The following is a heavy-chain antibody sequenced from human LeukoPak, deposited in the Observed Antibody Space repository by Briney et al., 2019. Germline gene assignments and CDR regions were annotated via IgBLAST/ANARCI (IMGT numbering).Heavy chain of an antibody. D-gene: IGHD3-3*01. CDR1: GFTFSSYW. J-gene: IGHJ4*02. Sequence: PGGSLRLSGAASGFTFSSYWMSWVRQAPGKGLEWVANIKQDGSEKYYVDSVKGRFTISRDNAKNSLYLQMNSLRAEDTAVYYCARDLDYDFWSGYLDYWGQGTLVTVSS. V-gene: IGHV3-7*01. CDR3: ARDLDYDFWSGYLDY. CDR2: IKQDGSEK.